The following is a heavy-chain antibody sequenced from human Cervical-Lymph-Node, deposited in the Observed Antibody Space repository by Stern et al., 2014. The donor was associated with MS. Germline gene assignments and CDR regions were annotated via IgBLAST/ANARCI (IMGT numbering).Heavy chain of an antibody. CDR3: TRARRGFDY. CDR1: GFTFRNYT. CDR2: ISSTSTYI. J-gene: IGHJ4*02. Sequence: EVQLVQSGGGLVKPGGSLRLSCAVSGFTFRNYTMNWVRQSPGKGLEWVASISSTSTYIYYADSVKGRFTIYTDNAKKSHYLQMNSLRAEDTAVYYWTRARRGFDYWGQGTLVTVSS. V-gene: IGHV3-21*01.